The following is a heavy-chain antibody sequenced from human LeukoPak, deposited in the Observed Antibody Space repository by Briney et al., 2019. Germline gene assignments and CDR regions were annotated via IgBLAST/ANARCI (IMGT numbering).Heavy chain of an antibody. Sequence: PGGSLRLSCAASGFTFSSYEMNWVRQAPGKGLEWVSYISGSGSTIDYADSVKGRFTISRDNTKNSLYLQMNSLRAEDTAIYFCARDPVMSAEMLLTAWDYFDCWGQGTLVTVSS. CDR1: GFTFSSYE. V-gene: IGHV3-48*03. J-gene: IGHJ4*02. CDR2: ISGSGSTI. D-gene: IGHD2-21*02. CDR3: ARDPVMSAEMLLTAWDYFDC.